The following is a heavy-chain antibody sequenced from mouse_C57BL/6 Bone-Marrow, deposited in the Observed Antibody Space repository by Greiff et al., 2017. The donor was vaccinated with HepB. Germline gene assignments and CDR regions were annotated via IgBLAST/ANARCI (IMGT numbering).Heavy chain of an antibody. Sequence: EVQLQQSGPELVKPGASVKISCKASGYTFTDYYMNWVKQSHGKSLEWIGDINPNNGGTSYNQKFKGKATLTVDTSSSTAYMELRSLTSEDSAVYCCASEGYFDVWGTGTTVTVSS. CDR2: INPNNGGT. CDR1: GYTFTDYY. CDR3: ASEGYFDV. J-gene: IGHJ1*03. V-gene: IGHV1-26*01.